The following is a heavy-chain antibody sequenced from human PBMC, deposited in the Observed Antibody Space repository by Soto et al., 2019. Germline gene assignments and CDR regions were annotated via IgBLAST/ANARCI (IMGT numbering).Heavy chain of an antibody. CDR2: IWYDGSNK. CDR3: ARDLTARWYYYYGMDV. V-gene: IGHV3-33*01. J-gene: IGHJ6*02. D-gene: IGHD6-6*01. CDR1: GFTFSSYG. Sequence: QVQLVESGGGVVQPGRSLRLSCAASGFTFSSYGMHWVRQAPGKGLEWVAVIWYDGSNKYYADSVKGRFTISRDNSKNTLYLQVNSLRAEDTAVYYCARDLTARWYYYYGMDVWGQGTTVTVSS.